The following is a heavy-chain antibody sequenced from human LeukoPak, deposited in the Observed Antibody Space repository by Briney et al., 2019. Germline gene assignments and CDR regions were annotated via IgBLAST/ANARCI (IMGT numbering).Heavy chain of an antibody. CDR2: INPNSGGT. D-gene: IGHD3-3*01. CDR3: ARSRITIFGVVISNWFDP. J-gene: IGHJ5*02. CDR1: GYTFTGYY. V-gene: IGHV1-2*02. Sequence: ASVKVSCKASGYTFTGYYMHWVRQAPGQGLEWMGWINPNSGGTNYAQKFQGRVTMTRDTSISTAYMELSRLRSDDTAVYYCARSRITIFGVVISNWFDPWGQGTLVTVSS.